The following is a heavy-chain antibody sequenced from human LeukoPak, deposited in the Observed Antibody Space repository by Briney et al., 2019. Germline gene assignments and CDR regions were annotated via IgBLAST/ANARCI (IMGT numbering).Heavy chain of an antibody. J-gene: IGHJ4*02. Sequence: GGSLRLSCAASGFTFSSYWMHWVRQAPGKGLVWVSRINSDGSSTSYADSVKGRFTISRDNSKNTLYLQMNSLRAEDTAVYYCAKLMIAAAGGRFDYWGQGTLVTVSS. CDR1: GFTFSSYW. CDR2: INSDGSST. CDR3: AKLMIAAAGGRFDY. V-gene: IGHV3-74*01. D-gene: IGHD6-13*01.